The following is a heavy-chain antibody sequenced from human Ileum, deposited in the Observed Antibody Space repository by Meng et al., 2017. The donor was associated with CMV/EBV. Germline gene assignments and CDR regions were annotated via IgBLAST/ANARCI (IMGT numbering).Heavy chain of an antibody. Sequence: SCKASGYAFSIYAMHWVRQAPGKGLEWVAVISHDGSNKYYADAVKGRFTISRDNSKNTLYLQMNSLRAEDTAVYYCAGAGGLGSYYYGMDVWGQGTTVTVSS. V-gene: IGHV3-30-3*01. CDR2: ISHDGSNK. CDR3: AGAGGLGSYYYGMDV. J-gene: IGHJ6*02. CDR1: GYAFSIYA. D-gene: IGHD1-26*01.